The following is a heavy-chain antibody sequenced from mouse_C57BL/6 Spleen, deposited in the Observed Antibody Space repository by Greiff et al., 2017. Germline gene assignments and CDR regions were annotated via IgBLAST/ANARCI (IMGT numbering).Heavy chain of an antibody. CDR1: GYTFTSYW. Sequence: QVQLQQPGAELVRPGSSVKLSCKASGYTFTSYWMHWVKQRPIQGLEWIGNIDPSDSETHYNQKFKDKATLTVDKSSSTAYMQLSSLTSEDSAVYYCASGDYRAMDDWGQGTSVTVSS. CDR3: ASGDYRAMDD. D-gene: IGHD2-4*01. V-gene: IGHV1-52*01. J-gene: IGHJ4*01. CDR2: IDPSDSET.